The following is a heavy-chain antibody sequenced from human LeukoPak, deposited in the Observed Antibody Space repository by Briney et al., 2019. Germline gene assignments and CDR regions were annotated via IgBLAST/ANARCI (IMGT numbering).Heavy chain of an antibody. Sequence: QPGGSLRLSCVASGFTFSAYSMNWVRQAPGKGLEWISYISSSSATIYYADYVKGRFTISRDNAKNSLYLQMNSLRDEDTAVYYCARAPVGLKADAFDVWGQGTMVTVSS. CDR1: GFTFSAYS. CDR2: ISSSSATI. CDR3: ARAPVGLKADAFDV. D-gene: IGHD1-26*01. V-gene: IGHV3-48*02. J-gene: IGHJ3*01.